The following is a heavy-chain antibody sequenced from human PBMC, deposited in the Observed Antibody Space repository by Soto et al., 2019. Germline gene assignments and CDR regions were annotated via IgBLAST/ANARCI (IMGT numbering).Heavy chain of an antibody. CDR2: VNPNSGNT. J-gene: IGHJ6*03. Sequence: ASVKVSCKASGYTFTSYDINWVRQATGQGLEWMGWVNPNSGNTGYAQKFQGRVTMTRNTSISTAYMELSSLRSEDTAVYYCARQPAGDYIWGSYRYGYYYMDVWGKGTTVTVSS. CDR1: GYTFTSYD. D-gene: IGHD3-16*02. V-gene: IGHV1-8*01. CDR3: ARQPAGDYIWGSYRYGYYYMDV.